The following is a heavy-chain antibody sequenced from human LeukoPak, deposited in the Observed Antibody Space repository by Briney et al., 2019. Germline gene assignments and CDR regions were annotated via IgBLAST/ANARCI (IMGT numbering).Heavy chain of an antibody. CDR3: ARTSYYGSGSYDY. J-gene: IGHJ4*02. CDR2: IYYSGST. CDR1: GGSIYSSSYY. V-gene: IGHV4-39*01. Sequence: SETLSLTRTVSGGSIYSSSYYWGWIRQSPGKGLEWIGSIYYSGSTYYNPSLKSRVTISVDASKNQFSLKLTSVTAADTAVYYCARTSYYGSGSYDYWGEGTLVTVSS. D-gene: IGHD3-10*01.